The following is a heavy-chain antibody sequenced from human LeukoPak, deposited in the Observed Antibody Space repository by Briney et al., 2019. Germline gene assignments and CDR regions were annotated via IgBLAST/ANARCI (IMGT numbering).Heavy chain of an antibody. CDR2: IFYSGSP. CDR1: GDSISSYY. V-gene: IGHV4-59*12. CDR3: ARVGHIVAAGTYDY. D-gene: IGHD6-13*01. J-gene: IGHJ4*02. Sequence: SETLSLTCTVSGDSISSYYWSWIRQPPGKGLEWIGNIFYSGSPNYNPSLKSRVTTSFDTSKNQFSLKLSFVTAADTAVYHCARVGHIVAAGTYDYWGQGTLVTVSS.